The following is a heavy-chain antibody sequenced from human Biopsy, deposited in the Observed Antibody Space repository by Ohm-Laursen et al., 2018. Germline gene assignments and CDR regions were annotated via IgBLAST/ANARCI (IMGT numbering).Heavy chain of an antibody. CDR1: GDSINSSY. Sequence: GTLSLTCTVSGDSINSSYWSWIRQAPGKGLEWIGFISNSGNTNYNPSLKSRVTISADTSKNQFSLKLGSVTAADTAVYYCARLWGGYHFHGMDVWGQGTTVTVSS. D-gene: IGHD7-27*01. V-gene: IGHV4-59*08. J-gene: IGHJ6*02. CDR3: ARLWGGYHFHGMDV. CDR2: ISNSGNT.